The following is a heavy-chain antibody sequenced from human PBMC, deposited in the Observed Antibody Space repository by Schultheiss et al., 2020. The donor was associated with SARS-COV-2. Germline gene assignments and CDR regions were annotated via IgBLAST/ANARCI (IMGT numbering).Heavy chain of an antibody. CDR3: AREEAARHYYYYGMDV. CDR1: EFTFDDYA. CDR2: ISWSPGSI. D-gene: IGHD6-6*01. J-gene: IGHJ6*02. Sequence: GGSLRLSCAASEFTFDDYAIHWVRQAPGKGLEWVSGISWSPGSIAYADSVKGRFIISRDNAKNSLYLQMNSLRAEDTAVYYCAREEAARHYYYYGMDVWGQGTTVTVSS. V-gene: IGHV3-9*01.